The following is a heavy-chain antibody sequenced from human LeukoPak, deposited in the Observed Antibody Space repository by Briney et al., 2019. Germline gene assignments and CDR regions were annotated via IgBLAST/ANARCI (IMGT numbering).Heavy chain of an antibody. Sequence: GGSLRLSCAASGFTFDDYTMHWVRQAPGKGLEWVSLISWDGISTYYADSVKGRFTISRDNNKNSLYLQMNSLRSDDTALYYCAKSAARLFSDYYYMDVWGKGTTVTVSS. D-gene: IGHD6-6*01. CDR3: AKSAARLFSDYYYMDV. J-gene: IGHJ6*03. CDR2: ISWDGIST. CDR1: GFTFDDYT. V-gene: IGHV3-43*01.